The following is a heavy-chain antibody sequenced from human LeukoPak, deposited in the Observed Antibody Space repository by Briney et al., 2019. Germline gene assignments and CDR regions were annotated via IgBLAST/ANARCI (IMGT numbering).Heavy chain of an antibody. V-gene: IGHV3-74*01. CDR3: ASHDYGGNPDY. CDR1: GFTFSSYW. CDR2: INSDGSST. J-gene: IGHJ4*02. Sequence: GGSLRLSCAASGFTFSSYWMHWVRQAPGKGLVWVSRINSDGSSTSYADSVKGRFTISRDNAKNTLYLQMNSLRAEDTAVYYCASHDYGGNPDYWGQGTLVTVSS. D-gene: IGHD4-23*01.